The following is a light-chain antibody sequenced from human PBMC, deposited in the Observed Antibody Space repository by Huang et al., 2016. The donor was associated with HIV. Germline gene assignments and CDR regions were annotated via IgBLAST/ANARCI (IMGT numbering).Light chain of an antibody. CDR2: WAA. J-gene: IGKJ2*02. Sequence: DIVMVQSPDSLVVSLGERSTINCKSGKGILDISNNRRSLAWYQQKPGQSPKLLIYWAATRQGGVPDRCSGNGSRTDFTLTISSLQAEDVAVYYCQQYYTSPWTFGQGTKLEI. CDR3: QQYYTSPWT. CDR1: KGILDISNNRRS. V-gene: IGKV4-1*01.